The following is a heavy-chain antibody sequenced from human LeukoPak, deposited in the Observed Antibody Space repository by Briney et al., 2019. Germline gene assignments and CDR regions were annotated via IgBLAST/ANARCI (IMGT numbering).Heavy chain of an antibody. J-gene: IGHJ4*02. Sequence: GGSLRLSCAASGFTFSSYSMNWVRQAPGKGLEWVSSISSSSSYIYYADSVKGRFTISRDNAKNSLYLQMNSLRAEDTAVYYCAREGYYGSGTPSFYFDFWGQGTLVTVSS. CDR2: ISSSSSYI. D-gene: IGHD3-10*01. CDR1: GFTFSSYS. CDR3: AREGYYGSGTPSFYFDF. V-gene: IGHV3-21*01.